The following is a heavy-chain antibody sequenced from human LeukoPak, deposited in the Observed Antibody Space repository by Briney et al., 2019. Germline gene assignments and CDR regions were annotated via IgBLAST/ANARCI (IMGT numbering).Heavy chain of an antibody. V-gene: IGHV3-23*01. Sequence: GALILSCAASGFTFSSYAMSWVRQAPGKGLEWVSAISGSGGSTYYADSVKGRFTISRDHSQNTLYLQMNSLRAEDTAVYYCAKDPGGLTLRIEYFQHWGQGTLVTVPS. CDR1: GFTFSSYA. J-gene: IGHJ1*01. CDR3: AKDPGGLTLRIEYFQH. D-gene: IGHD4/OR15-4a*01. CDR2: ISGSGGST.